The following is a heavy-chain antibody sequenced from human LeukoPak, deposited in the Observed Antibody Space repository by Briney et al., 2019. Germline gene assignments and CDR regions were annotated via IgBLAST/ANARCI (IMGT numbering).Heavy chain of an antibody. J-gene: IGHJ3*02. D-gene: IGHD1-1*01. Sequence: ASVKVSCKASGYTFTSYDINWVRQATGQGLEWMGWMNPNSDNTDCAQKFQGRVTMTRNTSISTAYMELSSLRSKDTAMYYCARDDGTDAFDIWGQGTMVTVSS. CDR1: GYTFTSYD. V-gene: IGHV1-8*01. CDR2: MNPNSDNT. CDR3: ARDDGTDAFDI.